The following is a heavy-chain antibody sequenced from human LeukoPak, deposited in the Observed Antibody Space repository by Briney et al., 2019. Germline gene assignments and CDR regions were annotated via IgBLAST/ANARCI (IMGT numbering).Heavy chain of an antibody. D-gene: IGHD1-26*01. J-gene: IGHJ4*02. V-gene: IGHV3-53*01. CDR1: GFTFSSNY. CDR2: IYTGGST. Sequence: GGSLRLSCAASGFTFSSNYMSWVRQAPGKGVEWVSVIYTGGSTYYADSVKGRFTISRDNSKNTLYLQMSSLRAEDTAVYYCARFSSGSFDYWGQGTLVTVSS. CDR3: ARFSSGSFDY.